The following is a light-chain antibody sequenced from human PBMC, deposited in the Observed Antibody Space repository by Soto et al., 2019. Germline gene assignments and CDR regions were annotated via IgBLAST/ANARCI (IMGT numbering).Light chain of an antibody. CDR2: GAS. J-gene: IGKJ3*01. Sequence: EIMMTQSPGTLSVSPGEVANLSCTASQSVNLNLAWYQQKPGQPPRLLLYGASTRATGIPVRFRGSGSGTEFNLTNSRLQSEGSAVYYFHQYNSWPRGTFGPGTKLNIK. CDR1: QSVNLN. CDR3: HQYNSWPRGT. V-gene: IGKV3-15*01.